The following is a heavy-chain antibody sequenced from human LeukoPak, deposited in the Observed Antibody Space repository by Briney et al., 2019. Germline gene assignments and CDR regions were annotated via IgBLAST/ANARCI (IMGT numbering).Heavy chain of an antibody. CDR2: ISYDGSNK. CDR3: AREGSFCSGGSCYGAFDI. CDR1: GFTFSNYA. V-gene: IGHV3-30*04. Sequence: PGGSLRLSCAASGFTFSNYAMHWVRQAPGQGLEWVAVISYDGSNKYYADSVKGRFTISRDNSKNTLYLQMNSLRTEDTAVYYCAREGSFCSGGSCYGAFDIWGQGTMVTVSS. J-gene: IGHJ3*02. D-gene: IGHD2-15*01.